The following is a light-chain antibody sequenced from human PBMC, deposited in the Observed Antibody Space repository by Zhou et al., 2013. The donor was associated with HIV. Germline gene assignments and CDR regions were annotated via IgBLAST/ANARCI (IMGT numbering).Light chain of an antibody. CDR3: QQYXNTPCT. Sequence: DIVMTQSPDSLAVSLGERATINCKSSQSVLYSSNNKNYLAWYQQKPGQPPRLLIYWASTRESGVPDRFSGSGSGTDFTLTISSLQAEDVAVYYCQQYXNTPCTFGQGTKVKSN. J-gene: IGKJ1*01. CDR1: QSVLYSSNNKNY. V-gene: IGKV4-1*01. CDR2: WAS.